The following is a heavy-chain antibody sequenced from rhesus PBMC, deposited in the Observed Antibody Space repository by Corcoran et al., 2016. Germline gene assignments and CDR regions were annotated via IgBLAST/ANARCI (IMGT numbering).Heavy chain of an antibody. CDR1: GYTFTSYY. Sequence: QVQLAQSGAEVKKPGTSVKLSCKASGYTFTSYYINWVRQAPGQVLEWMGWINPRNGKTGSAQKFQGRVTMTKDTSTSTAYMELNSLRSEDTAVYYCARRGSSWSYYGLDSWGQGVVVTVSS. D-gene: IGHD6-13*01. V-gene: IGHV1-200*01. CDR2: INPRNGKT. CDR3: ARRGSSWSYYGLDS. J-gene: IGHJ6*01.